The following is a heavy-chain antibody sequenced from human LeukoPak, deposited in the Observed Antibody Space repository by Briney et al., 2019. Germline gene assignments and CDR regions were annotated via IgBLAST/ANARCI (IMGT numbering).Heavy chain of an antibody. CDR2: ISSDGGQT. V-gene: IGHV3-30*01. CDR1: GFSFGSYA. J-gene: IGHJ4*02. D-gene: IGHD1-1*01. CDR3: ARDTGRTTGAPYTLKY. Sequence: GGSLRLSCAPSGFSFGSYALHWVRQAPGKGLEWVAIISSDGGQTSYSDSVRGRFTISRDNSKSTIYLQVTSLRTEDTAVYYCARDTGRTTGAPYTLKYWGQGTQVTVSS.